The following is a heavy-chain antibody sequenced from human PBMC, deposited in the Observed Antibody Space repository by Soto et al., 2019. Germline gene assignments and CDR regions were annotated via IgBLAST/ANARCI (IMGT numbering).Heavy chain of an antibody. D-gene: IGHD6-25*01. V-gene: IGHV3-15*07. CDR3: TETIPAAGPSY. J-gene: IGHJ4*02. CDR1: GFTFSNAW. CDR2: IKGETDGGTT. Sequence: EVQLVESGGGLVKPGGSLRLSCAASGFTFSNAWMKWVRQAPGKGLEWVGRIKGETDGGTTDYAAPVKGRFTISRDDPNNTLYLQMNRLKIEDTAVDFCTETIPAAGPSYWGRGTLVTVSS.